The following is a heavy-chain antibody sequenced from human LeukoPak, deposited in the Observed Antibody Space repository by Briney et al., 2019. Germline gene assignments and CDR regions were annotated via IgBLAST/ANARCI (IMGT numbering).Heavy chain of an antibody. V-gene: IGHV5-51*01. CDR1: GYNFPTYW. D-gene: IGHD5-12*01. CDR3: ARVFGYSGYFDY. Sequence: GSLQISFKVAGYNFPTYWIGWWRRMPGKGLVGMGIINPGDFDTRYSPSFRGQVTFSVDKYISTAYLQWSSLKASDTAIYYCARVFGYSGYFDYWGQGTLVTVSS. J-gene: IGHJ4*02. CDR2: INPGDFDT.